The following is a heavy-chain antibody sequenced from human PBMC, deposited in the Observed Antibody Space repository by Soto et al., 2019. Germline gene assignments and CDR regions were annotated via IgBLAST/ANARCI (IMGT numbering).Heavy chain of an antibody. CDR1: RFTFSNYG. Sequence: HPGGSLRLSCAASRFTFSNYGMHWVRQTPGKGLEWVAVISYDGSNKYYADSVKGRFTISGDTSKNTLYLQMDSLGAEDTAIYYCAKVVGDGNDYYDFWGQGTLVTVSS. V-gene: IGHV3-30*18. CDR3: AKVVGDGNDYYDF. D-gene: IGHD3-22*01. CDR2: ISYDGSNK. J-gene: IGHJ4*02.